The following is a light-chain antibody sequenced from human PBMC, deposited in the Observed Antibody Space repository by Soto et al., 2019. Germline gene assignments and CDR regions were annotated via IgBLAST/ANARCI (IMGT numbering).Light chain of an antibody. CDR2: GAS. J-gene: IGKJ1*01. V-gene: IGKV3-20*01. CDR1: QSVSSNY. CDR3: QQYDTSPWT. Sequence: EVVLTQSPYTLSSSARERAGLSCRSSQSVSSNYLAWYQQKPGQSPRLLIYGASNRASGISDRFSGSGSGTDFTLTIYRLEPEDFAVYYCQQYDTSPWTFGQGSKVDIK.